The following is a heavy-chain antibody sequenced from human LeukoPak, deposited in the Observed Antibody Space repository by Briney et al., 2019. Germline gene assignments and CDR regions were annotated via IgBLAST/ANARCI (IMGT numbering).Heavy chain of an antibody. CDR1: GGSISSYY. CDR2: IYYSGST. Sequence: SETLSLTCTVSGGSISSYYWSWIRQPPGKGLEWNGYIYYSGSTNYNPSLKSRVTISVDTSKNQFSLKLSSVTAADTAVYYCAREWRWLQHDAFDIWCQGTMVTVSS. V-gene: IGHV4-59*01. D-gene: IGHD5-24*01. J-gene: IGHJ3*02. CDR3: AREWRWLQHDAFDI.